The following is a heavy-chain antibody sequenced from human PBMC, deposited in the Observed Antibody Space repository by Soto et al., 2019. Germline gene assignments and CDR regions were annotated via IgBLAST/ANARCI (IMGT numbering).Heavy chain of an antibody. CDR3: TKTANGWFSAFDI. D-gene: IGHD6-19*01. Sequence: EVQLLESGGGLVQPGGSLRLSCAASGFTFSSYAMSWVRQAPGKGMEGVSAISGSGGTTYYADSVKGRFTFSRDNSKTTLYLQMNSLRAEATAVDYCTKTANGWFSAFDIWGQGTMVTVS. CDR2: ISGSGGTT. J-gene: IGHJ3*02. V-gene: IGHV3-23*01. CDR1: GFTFSSYA.